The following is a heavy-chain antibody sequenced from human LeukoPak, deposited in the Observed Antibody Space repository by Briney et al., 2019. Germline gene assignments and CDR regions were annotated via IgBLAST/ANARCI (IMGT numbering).Heavy chain of an antibody. CDR2: ISYSGST. D-gene: IGHD3-16*02. CDR3: AKYVWGSYPTFEDY. V-gene: IGHV4-59*01. J-gene: IGHJ4*02. CDR1: GGSISSYY. Sequence: SETLSLTCTVSGGSISSYYWSWIRQPPGKGLEWIGYISYSGSTNYNPSLKSRVTISVDTSKNQFSLKLSSVTAADTAVYYCAKYVWGSYPTFEDYWGQGTLVTVSS.